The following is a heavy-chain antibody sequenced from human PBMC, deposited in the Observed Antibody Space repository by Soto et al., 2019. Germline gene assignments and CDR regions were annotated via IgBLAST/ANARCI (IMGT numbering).Heavy chain of an antibody. V-gene: IGHV3-23*01. CDR3: ATYTAAGTPLVGPYWFDP. D-gene: IGHD6-13*01. Sequence: PGGSLRLSCAASGFTFSSYAMSWVRQAPGKGLEWVSAISGSGGSTYYADSVKGRFTISRDNSKNTLYLQMNSLRAEDTAVYYCATYTAAGTPLVGPYWFDPWGQGTLVTVSS. J-gene: IGHJ5*02. CDR2: ISGSGGST. CDR1: GFTFSSYA.